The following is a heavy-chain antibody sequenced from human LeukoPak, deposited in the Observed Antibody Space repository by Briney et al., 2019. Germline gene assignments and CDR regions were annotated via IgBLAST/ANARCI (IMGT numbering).Heavy chain of an antibody. CDR2: IYYSGST. D-gene: IGHD4-23*01. Sequence: PSETLSLTCTVSGASISSYYWSWIRQPPGKGLEWIGYIYYSGSTNYNPSLRSRVTTSVDTSNNQFSLKLSSVTAADTAVYYCASGAYGGTSFWYFDPWGRGTLVTVSS. J-gene: IGHJ2*01. CDR3: ASGAYGGTSFWYFDP. CDR1: GASISSYY. V-gene: IGHV4-59*01.